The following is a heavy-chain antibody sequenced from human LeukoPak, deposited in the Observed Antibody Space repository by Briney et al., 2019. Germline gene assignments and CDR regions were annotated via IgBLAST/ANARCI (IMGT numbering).Heavy chain of an antibody. CDR1: GYTFTSYG. Sequence: ASVKVSCKASGYTFTSYGISWVRQAPGQGLEWMGGIIPIFGTANYAQKFQGRVTITADESTSPAYMELSSLRSEDTAVYYCASRLTLLGTTRANWFDPWGQGTLVTVSS. J-gene: IGHJ5*02. V-gene: IGHV1-69*13. D-gene: IGHD1-1*01. CDR2: IIPIFGTA. CDR3: ASRLTLLGTTRANWFDP.